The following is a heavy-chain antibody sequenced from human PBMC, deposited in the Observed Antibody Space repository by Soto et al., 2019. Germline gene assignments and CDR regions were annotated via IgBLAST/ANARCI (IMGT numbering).Heavy chain of an antibody. CDR3: AKEPVGPDWYFDL. CDR1: GFTFSDSY. V-gene: IGHV3-23*01. J-gene: IGHJ2*01. Sequence: GGSLRLSCAASGFTFSDSYMSWIRQAPGKGLEWVSGISGSGISTHYADSVKGRFTVSRDNSKNTLYLQMNSLRAEDTAVYNCAKEPVGPDWYFDLWGGGTLVTVSS. CDR2: ISGSGIST.